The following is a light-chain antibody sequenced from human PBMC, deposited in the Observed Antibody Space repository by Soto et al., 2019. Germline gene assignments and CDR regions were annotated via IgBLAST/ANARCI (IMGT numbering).Light chain of an antibody. J-gene: IGKJ4*01. CDR2: GAS. V-gene: IGKV3-20*01. Sequence: EIVLTQSPGTLSLSPGERATLSCRASQSVSSSYLAWYQQKPGQAPRLLIYGASSRATVIPDRFSATVSGTDFTLTIRRLEPEDFALYFCQQYGNSPLTFGGGTKVDI. CDR1: QSVSSSY. CDR3: QQYGNSPLT.